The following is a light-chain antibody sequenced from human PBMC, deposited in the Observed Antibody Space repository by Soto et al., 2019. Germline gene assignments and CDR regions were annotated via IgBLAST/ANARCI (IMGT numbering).Light chain of an antibody. J-gene: IGLJ1*01. CDR3: QAWDSSTEV. CDR2: QDS. V-gene: IGLV3-1*01. Sequence: SYELTQPPSVSVSPGQTASITCSGDYLEDKYVSWYQQKPGQSPVLVMYQDSKRPSGIPERFSGSNSGNTATLTISGTQAMDEADYYCQAWDSSTEVFGTGTKVTVL. CDR1: YLEDKY.